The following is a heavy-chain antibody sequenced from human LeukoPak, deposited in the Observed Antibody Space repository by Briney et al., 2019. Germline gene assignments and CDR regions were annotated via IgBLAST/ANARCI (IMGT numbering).Heavy chain of an antibody. Sequence: GASVKVSCKASGYTFTGYYMHWVRQAPGQGLEWMGWINPNSGGTNYAQKFQGRVTMTRDTSISTAYMEPSRLRSDDTAVYYCARASQLRFLEWLFDYWGQGTLVTVSS. D-gene: IGHD3-3*01. CDR3: ARASQLRFLEWLFDY. CDR1: GYTFTGYY. CDR2: INPNSGGT. J-gene: IGHJ4*02. V-gene: IGHV1-2*02.